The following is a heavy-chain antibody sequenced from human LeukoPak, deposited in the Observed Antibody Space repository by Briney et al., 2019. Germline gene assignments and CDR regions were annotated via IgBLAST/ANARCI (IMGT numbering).Heavy chain of an antibody. CDR2: IYHSGST. Sequence: SETLSLTCAVSGGSISSSNWWSWVRQPPGKGLEWIGEIYHSGSTYYNPSLKSRVTISVDTSKNQFSLKLSSVTAADTAVYYCAREYDILTGDFDYWGQGTLVTVSS. CDR1: GGSISSSNW. D-gene: IGHD3-9*01. CDR3: AREYDILTGDFDY. V-gene: IGHV4-4*02. J-gene: IGHJ4*02.